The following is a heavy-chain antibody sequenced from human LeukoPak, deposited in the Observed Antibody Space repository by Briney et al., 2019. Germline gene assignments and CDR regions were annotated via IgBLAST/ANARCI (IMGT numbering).Heavy chain of an antibody. CDR3: ARDVAHRTVTPS. Sequence: KTGGSLRLSCAASGFTFSDYYMSWIRQAPGKGLGWVSYISSSGSTIYYASSVKGRFTISRDNAKNSLYLQMNSLRAEDTAVYYCARDVAHRTVTPSWGQGTLVTVSS. CDR2: ISSSGSTI. D-gene: IGHD2-15*01. V-gene: IGHV3-11*01. CDR1: GFTFSDYY. J-gene: IGHJ4*02.